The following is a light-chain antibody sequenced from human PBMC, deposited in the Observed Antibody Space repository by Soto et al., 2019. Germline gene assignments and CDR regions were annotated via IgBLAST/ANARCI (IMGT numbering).Light chain of an antibody. CDR1: QTVRNNY. CDR2: DAS. CDR3: QQFSSYPLT. J-gene: IGKJ4*01. V-gene: IGKV3-20*01. Sequence: EFVLTESPGTLSLSPGERATLSCRASQTVRNNYLAWYQQKPGQAPRLLIYDASSRATGIPDRFSGGGSGTDFTLTISRLEPEDFAVYNCQQFSSYPLTFGGGTIVDIK.